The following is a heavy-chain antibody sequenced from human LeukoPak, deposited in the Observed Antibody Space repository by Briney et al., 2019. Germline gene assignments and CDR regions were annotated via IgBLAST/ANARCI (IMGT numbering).Heavy chain of an antibody. CDR3: AGTHSSRYNWFDP. CDR2: IYHSGST. J-gene: IGHJ5*02. V-gene: IGHV4-34*01. Sequence: PSETLSLTCAVYGGSFSGYYWSWIRQPPGKGLEWIGEIYHSGSTNYNPSLKSRVTISVDKSKNQFSLKLSSVTAADTAVYYCAGTHSSRYNWFDPWGQGTLVTVSS. D-gene: IGHD6-13*01. CDR1: GGSFSGYY.